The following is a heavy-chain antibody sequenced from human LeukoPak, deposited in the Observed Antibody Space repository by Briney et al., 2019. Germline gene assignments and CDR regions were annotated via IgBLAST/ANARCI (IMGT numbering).Heavy chain of an antibody. J-gene: IGHJ4*02. Sequence: GGSLRLSCAASGFTFSDYYMSWIRQAPGKGLEWVSGISGSGGTTYYADSVKGRFTIARDNSKNTLYLQMNSLRAEDTAVYFCAAGWYSGSTEYWGPGTLVTVSS. D-gene: IGHD1-26*01. CDR2: ISGSGGTT. V-gene: IGHV3-23*01. CDR1: GFTFSDYY. CDR3: AAGWYSGSTEY.